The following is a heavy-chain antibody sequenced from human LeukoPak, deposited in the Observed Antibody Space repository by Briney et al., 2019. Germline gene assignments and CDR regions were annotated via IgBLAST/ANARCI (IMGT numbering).Heavy chain of an antibody. V-gene: IGHV3-23*01. Sequence: GGSLRLSCTASGFTFSSYAMSWVRQAPGKGLEWVSAIIGSGDRTYYVDSVKGRFTISRDNSKNTLYQQMNSLRAEDTAVYYCAKHSLITTGRLDYWGQGTLVTVSS. J-gene: IGHJ4*02. CDR2: IIGSGDRT. CDR3: AKHSLITTGRLDY. D-gene: IGHD1-1*01. CDR1: GFTFSSYA.